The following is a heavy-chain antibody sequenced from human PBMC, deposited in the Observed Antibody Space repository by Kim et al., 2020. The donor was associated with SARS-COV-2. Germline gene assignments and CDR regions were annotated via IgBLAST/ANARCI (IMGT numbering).Heavy chain of an antibody. Sequence: ASVKVSCKASGYTLIGYSLDWVRQAPGQGLEWMGRINPSSGEPNYAQKFQGRLRLTRDTSMNTAFMELIRLTSDDTATYFCAKGGSPQYSVDFETWGQGT. V-gene: IGHV1-2*06. J-gene: IGHJ6*01. CDR1: GYTLIGYS. CDR3: AKGGSPQYSVDFET. CDR2: INPSSGEP. D-gene: IGHD3-16*01.